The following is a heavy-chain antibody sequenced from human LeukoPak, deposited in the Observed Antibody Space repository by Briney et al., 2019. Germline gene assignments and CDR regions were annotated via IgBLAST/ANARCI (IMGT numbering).Heavy chain of an antibody. J-gene: IGHJ4*02. CDR3: ARICSTTTCQVDY. CDR2: IYYSGST. D-gene: IGHD2-2*01. V-gene: IGHV4-39*01. Sequence: SETLSLTCTVSGGSISSGGYYWSWIRQPPEKGPEWIGSIYYSGSTYYNPSLKSRVTMSVDTSKNQFSLKLNSVTAADTAVYYCARICSTTTCQVDYWGQGTLVTVSS. CDR1: GGSISSGGYY.